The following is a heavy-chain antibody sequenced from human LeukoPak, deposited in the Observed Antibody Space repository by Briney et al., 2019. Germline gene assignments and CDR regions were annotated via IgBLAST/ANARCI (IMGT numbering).Heavy chain of an antibody. CDR2: INTKTGRT. CDR3: ARADFIDAGPYLIGP. D-gene: IGHD3-3*01. V-gene: IGHV1-2*02. Sequence: ASVRVSCKTSGYTFTDYYIHWVRQAPGQGLEWMGWINTKTGRTSSARKFQGRVTMTRDPSITTVYMDMAWLTSNDTAIYFCARADFIDAGPYLIGPWGQGTLVTVSS. J-gene: IGHJ5*02. CDR1: GYTFTDYY.